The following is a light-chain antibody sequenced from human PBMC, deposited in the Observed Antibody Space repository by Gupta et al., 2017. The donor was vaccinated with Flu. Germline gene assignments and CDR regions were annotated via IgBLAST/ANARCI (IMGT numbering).Light chain of an antibody. CDR3: QHDCSSHT. CDR2: GAS. V-gene: IGKV3-20*01. J-gene: IGKJ2*01. Sequence: PGTLSLSPGERATLSCRASQSVSASLLEWYHQKPGQTPRLLIYGASTRADGIPDRFSGSGSGTDFTLTSSRREPEDCAVYYWQHDCSSHTFGQGTKLEIK. CDR1: QSVSASL.